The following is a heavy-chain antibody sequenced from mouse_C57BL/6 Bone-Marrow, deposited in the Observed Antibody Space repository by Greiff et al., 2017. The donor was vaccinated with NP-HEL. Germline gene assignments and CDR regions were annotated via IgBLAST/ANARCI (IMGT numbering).Heavy chain of an antibody. CDR3: TSYYGSSYDAMDY. CDR2: ISSGGDYI. D-gene: IGHD1-1*01. CDR1: GFTFSSYA. V-gene: IGHV5-9-1*02. Sequence: EVKVEESGEGLVKPGGSLKLSCAASGFTFSSYAMSWVRQTPEKRLEWVAYISSGGDYIYYADTVKGRFTISRDNARNTLYLQMSSLKSEDTAMYYCTSYYGSSYDAMDYWGQGTSVTVSS. J-gene: IGHJ4*01.